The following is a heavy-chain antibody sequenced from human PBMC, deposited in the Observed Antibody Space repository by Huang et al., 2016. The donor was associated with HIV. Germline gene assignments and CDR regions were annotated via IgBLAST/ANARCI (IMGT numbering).Heavy chain of an antibody. CDR3: ARDPRIQSWLNFFDY. J-gene: IGHJ4*02. CDR2: INGDGSST. CDR1: GFSISSYW. D-gene: IGHD3-22*01. Sequence: EVQLVESGGGLVQPGGSLRLSCAASGFSISSYWMHWVRQAPGKGLVGVSRINGDGSSTSYAESVNGRFTISRDNAKNTQYLQMNSRRAEDTAVYYCARDPRIQSWLNFFDYWGQGTLVSVSS. V-gene: IGHV3-74*01.